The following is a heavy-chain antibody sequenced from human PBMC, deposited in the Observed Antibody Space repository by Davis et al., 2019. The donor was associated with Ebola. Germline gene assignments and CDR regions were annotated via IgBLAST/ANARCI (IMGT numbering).Heavy chain of an antibody. V-gene: IGHV4-39*01. D-gene: IGHD5-24*01. CDR2: IYYSGST. J-gene: IGHJ4*02. Sequence: SETLSLTCTVSGGSISSSSYYWGWIRQPPGKGLEWIGSIYYSGSTNYNPSLKSRVTISVDTSKNQFSLKLSSVTAADTAVYYCARASRRDGYNYRYYFDYWGQGTLVTVSS. CDR3: ARASRRDGYNYRYYFDY. CDR1: GGSISSSSYY.